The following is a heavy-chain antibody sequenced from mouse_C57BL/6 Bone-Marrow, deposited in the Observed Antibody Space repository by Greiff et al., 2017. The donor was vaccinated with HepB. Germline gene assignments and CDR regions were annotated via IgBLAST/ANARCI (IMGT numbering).Heavy chain of an antibody. CDR3: ALITTVVAFDY. V-gene: IGHV1-82*01. CDR2: IYPGDGDT. Sequence: QVQLQQSGPELVKPGASVKISCKASGYAFSSSWMNWVKQRPGKGLEWIGRIYPGDGDTNYNGKLKGKATLTADKSSSTAYMQLSSLTSEDSAVYFCALITTVVAFDYWGQGTTLTVSS. J-gene: IGHJ2*01. CDR1: GYAFSSSW. D-gene: IGHD1-1*01.